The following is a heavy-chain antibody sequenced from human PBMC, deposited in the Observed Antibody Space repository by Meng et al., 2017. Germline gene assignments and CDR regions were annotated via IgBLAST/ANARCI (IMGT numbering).Heavy chain of an antibody. CDR3: AIPTGKAADD. J-gene: IGHJ4*02. D-gene: IGHD1-14*01. V-gene: IGHV1-46*01. CDR2: INPSGGST. Sequence: ASVKVSCKASGYTFTSYYMHWVRQAPGQGLEWMGIINPSGGSTSYAQKFQGRATMTRDTSTSTLYMELSSLRSEDTAVYYCAIPTGKAADDWGRGTRVTVSS. CDR1: GYTFTSYY.